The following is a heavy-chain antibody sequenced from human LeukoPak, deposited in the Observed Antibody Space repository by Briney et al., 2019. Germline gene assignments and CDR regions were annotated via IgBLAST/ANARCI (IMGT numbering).Heavy chain of an antibody. Sequence: PSETLSLTCTVSGGSICTYYWSWIRQPPGKGLEWIGYIYYSGSTNYNPSLKSRVTISVDTSKNQFSLKLSSVTAADTAVYYCARVRVRLFDYWGQGTLVTVSS. CDR1: GGSICTYY. D-gene: IGHD3-10*01. J-gene: IGHJ4*02. CDR3: ARVRVRLFDY. CDR2: IYYSGST. V-gene: IGHV4-59*01.